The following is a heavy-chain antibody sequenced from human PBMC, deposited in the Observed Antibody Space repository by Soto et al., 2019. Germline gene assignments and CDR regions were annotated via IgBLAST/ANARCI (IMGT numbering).Heavy chain of an antibody. D-gene: IGHD2-21*01. Sequence: PSETLSLTCAVSGGSISSGGYSWSWIRQPPGKGLEWIGYIYHSGSTYYSPSLKDRVSISVDTSKNSFSLNLTSVTAADTAVYFCARLVVVAPVANVWGQGALVTVSS. CDR2: IYHSGST. V-gene: IGHV4-30-2*03. CDR1: GGSISSGGYS. CDR3: ARLVVVAPVANV. J-gene: IGHJ4*02.